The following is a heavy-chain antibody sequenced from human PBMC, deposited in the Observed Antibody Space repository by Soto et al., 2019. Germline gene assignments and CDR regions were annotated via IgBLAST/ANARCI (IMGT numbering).Heavy chain of an antibody. D-gene: IGHD5-12*01. CDR3: AKDAGTLNILPMSLDY. Sequence: PGGSLRLSCAASGFTFSNYAMSWVRQAPGKGLDWVSAISGSGATTDYADSVKGRFTISRDNSKNTLYLQMDSLRAEDTAIYYCAKDAGTLNILPMSLDYWGQGTLVTVSS. V-gene: IGHV3-23*01. CDR2: ISGSGATT. CDR1: GFTFSNYA. J-gene: IGHJ4*02.